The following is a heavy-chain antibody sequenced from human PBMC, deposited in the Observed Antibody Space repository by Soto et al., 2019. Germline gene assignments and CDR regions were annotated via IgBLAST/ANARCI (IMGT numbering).Heavy chain of an antibody. CDR2: IYTSGST. CDR3: ARDAVVVVAATGLANWFDP. J-gene: IGHJ5*02. Sequence: QVQLQESGPGLVKPSETLSLTCTVSGGSISSYYWSWIRQPAGQGLEWIGRIYTSGSTNYNPSLKSRVTMSVDTSKNQFSLKLSSVTAADTAVYYCARDAVVVVAATGLANWFDPWGQGTLVTVSS. V-gene: IGHV4-4*07. CDR1: GGSISSYY. D-gene: IGHD2-15*01.